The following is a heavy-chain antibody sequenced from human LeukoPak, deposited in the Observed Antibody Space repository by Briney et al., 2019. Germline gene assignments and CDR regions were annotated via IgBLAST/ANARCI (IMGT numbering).Heavy chain of an antibody. CDR1: GDSVSSNSAA. CDR3: ARDPNGGSCYSCSYYGMDV. Sequence: SQTLSLTCAISGDSVSSNSAAWNWIRQSPSRGLEWLGRTYYRSKWYNDYAVSVKSRITINPDTSKNQFSLQLNSVTPEDTAVYYCARDPNGGSCYSCSYYGMDVWGQGTTVTVSS. D-gene: IGHD2-15*01. J-gene: IGHJ6*02. V-gene: IGHV6-1*01. CDR2: TYYRSKWYN.